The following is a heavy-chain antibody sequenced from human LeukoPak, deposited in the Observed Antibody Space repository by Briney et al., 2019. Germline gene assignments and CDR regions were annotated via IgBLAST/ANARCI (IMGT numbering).Heavy chain of an antibody. D-gene: IGHD4-17*01. Sequence: GGSLRLSGAASGFTFSSYGMHWVRQAPGKGLEWVAVISYDRTNKYYADSVKGRFTISRDNSKNTLYLQMNSLRAEDTAVYYCARSMTTVTHSFDYWGQGTLVTVSS. CDR3: ARSMTTVTHSFDY. CDR1: GFTFSSYG. CDR2: ISYDRTNK. J-gene: IGHJ4*02. V-gene: IGHV3-30*03.